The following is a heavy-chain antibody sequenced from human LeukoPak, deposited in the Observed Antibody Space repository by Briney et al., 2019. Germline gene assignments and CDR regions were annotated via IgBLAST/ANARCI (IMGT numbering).Heavy chain of an antibody. V-gene: IGHV1-2*02. J-gene: IGHJ4*02. CDR2: MNPDSGAT. D-gene: IGHD2-2*01. CDR1: GYTFTGFY. CDR3: ARRDFADQLDS. Sequence: ASVKVSCKTSGYTFTGFYLHWVRQAPGDGLEWMGWMNPDSGATNYAQKFQGRVTLTRDTSINTGYMELTGLTSADTAVYYCARRDFADQLDSWGQGSLVIVSS.